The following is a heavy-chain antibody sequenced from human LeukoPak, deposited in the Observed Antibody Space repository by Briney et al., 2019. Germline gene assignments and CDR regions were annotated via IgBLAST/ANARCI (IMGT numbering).Heavy chain of an antibody. CDR3: ARESANYIVVVVAANYYGMDV. CDR1: GFTFSSYS. J-gene: IGHJ6*02. V-gene: IGHV3-48*01. CDR2: ISSSSSTI. Sequence: GGSLRLSCAASGFTFSSYSMNWVRQAPGKGLEWVSYISSSSSTIYYADSVKGRFTISRDNAKNSLYLQMSSLRAEDTAVYYCARESANYIVVVVAANYYGMDVWGQGTTVTVSS. D-gene: IGHD2-15*01.